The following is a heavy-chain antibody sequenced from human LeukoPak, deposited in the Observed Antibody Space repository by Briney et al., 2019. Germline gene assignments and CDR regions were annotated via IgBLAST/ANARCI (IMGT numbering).Heavy chain of an antibody. CDR3: ASAYGDYRYYFDY. CDR1: GFTFSSYS. CDR2: ISSSSSSYI. Sequence: PGGSLRLSCAASGFTFSSYSMNWVRQAPGKGLEWVSSISSSSSSYIYYADSVKGRFTISRDNAKNSLYLQMNSLRAEDTAVYYCASAYGDYRYYFDYWGQGTLVTVSS. D-gene: IGHD4-17*01. J-gene: IGHJ4*02. V-gene: IGHV3-21*01.